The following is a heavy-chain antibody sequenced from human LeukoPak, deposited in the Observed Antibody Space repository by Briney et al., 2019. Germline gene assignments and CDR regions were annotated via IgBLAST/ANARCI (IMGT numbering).Heavy chain of an antibody. CDR1: GYTLTELS. Sequence: ASVKVSCKVSGYTLTELSMHWVRQAPGKGLGWMGGFDPEDGETIYAQKFQGRVTMTEDTSTDTAYMELSSLRSEDTAVYYCATSHSLSSGYSYWGQGTLVTVSS. J-gene: IGHJ4*02. D-gene: IGHD3-22*01. CDR3: ATSHSLSSGYSY. V-gene: IGHV1-24*01. CDR2: FDPEDGET.